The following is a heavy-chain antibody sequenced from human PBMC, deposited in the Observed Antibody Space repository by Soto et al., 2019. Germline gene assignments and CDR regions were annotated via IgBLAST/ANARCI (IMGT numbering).Heavy chain of an antibody. CDR2: ISSSSSYI. J-gene: IGHJ3*02. V-gene: IGHV3-21*01. Sequence: EVQLVESGGGLVKPGGSLRLSCAASGFTFSSYSMNWVRQAPGKGLEWVSSISSSSSYIYYADSVKGRFTISRDNAKNSLYLQMNSLRAEDTAVYYCATILWFPGGVARGNAFDIWGQGTMVTVSS. CDR1: GFTFSSYS. CDR3: ATILWFPGGVARGNAFDI. D-gene: IGHD2-21*01.